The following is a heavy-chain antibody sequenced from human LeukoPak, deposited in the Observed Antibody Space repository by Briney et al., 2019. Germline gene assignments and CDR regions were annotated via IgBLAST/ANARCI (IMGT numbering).Heavy chain of an antibody. CDR1: GSIFRNYW. J-gene: IGHJ4*02. CDR3: VRRYMATSAEDFEY. V-gene: IGHV3-7*01. Sequence: GGSLRLSCAGSGSIFRNYWMSWVRQAPGKGLEWVANIKQDGGEKYYVDSVTGRFTISRDNAKNSLYLQMNSLRAEDTAVYYCVRRYMATSAEDFEYWGQGTLVTVSS. D-gene: IGHD5-24*01. CDR2: IKQDGGEK.